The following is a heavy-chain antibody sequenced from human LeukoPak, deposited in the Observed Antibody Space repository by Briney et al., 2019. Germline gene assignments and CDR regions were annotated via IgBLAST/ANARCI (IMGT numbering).Heavy chain of an antibody. V-gene: IGHV3-23*01. Sequence: GGSLRLSCAASGFTFSSYAMSWVRQAPGKGLEWVSVISGSGGNTYYADSVKGRLIISRDNSKNTLYLQMNSLRAEDTAVYYCAKDPSSSTKVRSADYWGQGALVTVSS. J-gene: IGHJ4*02. D-gene: IGHD6-13*01. CDR1: GFTFSSYA. CDR3: AKDPSSSTKVRSADY. CDR2: ISGSGGNT.